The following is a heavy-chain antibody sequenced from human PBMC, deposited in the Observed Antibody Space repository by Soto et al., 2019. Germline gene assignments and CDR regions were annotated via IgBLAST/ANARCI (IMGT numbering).Heavy chain of an antibody. D-gene: IGHD6-6*01. J-gene: IGHJ6*02. V-gene: IGHV1-18*04. Sequence: ASVKVSCKASGYTFTSYGISGVRQAPGRGLEWMGWISAYNGNTNYAQKLQGRVTMTTDTSTSTAYMELRSLRSDDTAVYYCARDSSSSPYYSYGMDVWGQVTTVTVSS. CDR2: ISAYNGNT. CDR3: ARDSSSSPYYSYGMDV. CDR1: GYTFTSYG.